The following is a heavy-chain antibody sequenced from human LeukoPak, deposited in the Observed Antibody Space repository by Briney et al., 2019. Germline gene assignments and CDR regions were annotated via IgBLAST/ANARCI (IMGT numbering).Heavy chain of an antibody. CDR2: MNPNSGNT. Sequence: ASVKVSCKASGYTFTSYDINWVRQATGQGLEWMGWMNPNSGNTGHAQNFQGRVTMTRSTSISTAYMELSSLRSEDTAVYYCARSRGVLGGVFDAFNIWGQGTMVTVSS. D-gene: IGHD3-16*01. CDR1: GYTFTSYD. CDR3: ARSRGVLGGVFDAFNI. V-gene: IGHV1-8*01. J-gene: IGHJ3*02.